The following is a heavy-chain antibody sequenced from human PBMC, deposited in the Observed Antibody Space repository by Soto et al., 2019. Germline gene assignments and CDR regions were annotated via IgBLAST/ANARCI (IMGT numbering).Heavy chain of an antibody. J-gene: IGHJ3*02. CDR1: GGTFSSYA. Sequence: SVKVSCKASGGTFSSYAISWVRQAPGQGLEWMGGIIPIFGTANYAQKFQGRVTITADESTSTAYMELSSLRSEDTAVYYCARDSGVAGSDAFDIWGQGTMVTVSS. V-gene: IGHV1-69*13. CDR3: ARDSGVAGSDAFDI. D-gene: IGHD6-19*01. CDR2: IIPIFGTA.